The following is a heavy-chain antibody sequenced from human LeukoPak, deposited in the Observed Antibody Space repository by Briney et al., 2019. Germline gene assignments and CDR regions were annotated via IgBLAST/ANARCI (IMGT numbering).Heavy chain of an antibody. CDR2: FDPEDGET. D-gene: IGHD3-22*01. V-gene: IGHV1-24*01. J-gene: IGHJ4*02. CDR3: ATARQYYYDSSGHPYFDY. CDR1: GYTLTELS. Sequence: ASVKVSCKVSGYTLTELSMHWVRQAPGKGLEWMGGFDPEDGETIYAQKFQGRVTMTEDTSTDTAYMELSSLRSEGTAVYYCATARQYYYDSSGHPYFDYWGQGTLVTVSS.